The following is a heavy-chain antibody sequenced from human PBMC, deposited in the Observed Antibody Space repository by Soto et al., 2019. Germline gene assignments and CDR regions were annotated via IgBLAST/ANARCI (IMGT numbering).Heavy chain of an antibody. Sequence: SETLSLTCSVSGASISTGDYYWSWNRQSPGKHLEWIGSSYYRGSTYYNPSLRTRVTISVDTSKNQVSLKLYSVTAADTALYYCATADGFGVVTPFFEYWGQGILVTVSS. CDR3: ATADGFGVVTPFFEY. J-gene: IGHJ4*02. V-gene: IGHV4-39*01. CDR2: SYYRGST. D-gene: IGHD3-3*01. CDR1: GASISTGDYY.